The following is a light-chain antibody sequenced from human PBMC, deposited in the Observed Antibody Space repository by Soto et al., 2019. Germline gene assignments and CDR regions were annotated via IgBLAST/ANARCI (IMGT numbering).Light chain of an antibody. Sequence: DVQMTQSPSTLSGSVGDRVTIPCRASQTISSWVAWYQQKPGKAPKVLSYKASTLKSGVPSRFRGSGSGTEFTLTISSLQPDDFETYYCQHYNSYSEAFGQGTKVDIK. CDR2: KAS. V-gene: IGKV1-5*03. CDR3: QHYNSYSEA. CDR1: QTISSW. J-gene: IGKJ1*01.